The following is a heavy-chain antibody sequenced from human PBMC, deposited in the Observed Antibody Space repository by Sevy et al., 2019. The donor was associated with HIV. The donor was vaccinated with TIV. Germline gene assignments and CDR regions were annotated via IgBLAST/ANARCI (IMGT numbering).Heavy chain of an antibody. CDR1: GFTFSSYS. Sequence: GGSLRLSCAASGFTFSSYSMNWVRQAPGKGLEWVSSISSSSSYIYYADSVKGRFTISRDNAKNSLYLQMNSLRAEDTAVYYCAREDLQLIAAAGTGSLGAFDYWRQGTLVTVSS. CDR2: ISSSSSYI. CDR3: AREDLQLIAAAGTGSLGAFDY. V-gene: IGHV3-21*01. J-gene: IGHJ4*02. D-gene: IGHD6-13*01.